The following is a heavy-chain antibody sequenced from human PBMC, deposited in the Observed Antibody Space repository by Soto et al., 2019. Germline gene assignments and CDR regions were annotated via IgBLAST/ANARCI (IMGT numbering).Heavy chain of an antibody. CDR1: GYTFTSYY. CDR2: INPSGGST. D-gene: IGHD1-7*01. J-gene: IGHJ6*02. Sequence: QVQLVQSGAEVKKPGASVKVSCKASGYTFTSYYMHWVRQAPGQGLEWMGIINPSGGSTSYAQKFRGRVTMTRDTATGKVYMEVSSLRSEDTAVYYCAGGGGELELRSYYYGMDVWGQGTTVTVSS. CDR3: AGGGGELELRSYYYGMDV. V-gene: IGHV1-46*01.